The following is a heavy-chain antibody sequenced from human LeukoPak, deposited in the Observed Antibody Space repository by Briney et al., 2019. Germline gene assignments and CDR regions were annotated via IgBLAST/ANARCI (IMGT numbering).Heavy chain of an antibody. J-gene: IGHJ4*02. D-gene: IGHD5-24*01. CDR3: ARGIVWLQLEY. V-gene: IGHV1-69*04. Sequence: SVKVSCKASGGTFSSYAISWVRQAPGQGLEWMGRIIPILGIANYAQKFQGRVTITADKSTSTAYMELSSLRSEDTAVYYCARGIVWLQLEYWGQGTLVTVSS. CDR1: GGTFSSYA. CDR2: IIPILGIA.